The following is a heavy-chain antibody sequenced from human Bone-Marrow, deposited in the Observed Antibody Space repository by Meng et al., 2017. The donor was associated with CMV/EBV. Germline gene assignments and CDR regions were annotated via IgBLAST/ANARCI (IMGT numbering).Heavy chain of an antibody. J-gene: IGHJ4*02. CDR1: GYTFTDYY. Sequence: ASVKVSCKASGYTFTDYYMHWVRQAPGQGLEWMGWINPNSGGTNYAQKFRGRVTMTRHTSITTAYMELRRLRSDDTAVYYCARAPVLPAALDYWGQGTLVTVSS. CDR3: ARAPVLPAALDY. CDR2: INPNSGGT. D-gene: IGHD2-2*01. V-gene: IGHV1-2*02.